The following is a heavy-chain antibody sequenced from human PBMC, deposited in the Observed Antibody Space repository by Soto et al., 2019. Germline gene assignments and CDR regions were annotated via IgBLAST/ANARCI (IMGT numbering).Heavy chain of an antibody. CDR3: ARAFEEAAAGPANYYYGMDV. CDR2: IIPIFGTA. D-gene: IGHD6-13*01. CDR1: GGTFSSYA. V-gene: IGHV1-69*12. J-gene: IGHJ6*02. Sequence: QVQLVQSGAEVKKPGSSVKVSCKASGGTFSSYATSWVRQAPGQGLEWMGGIIPIFGTANYAQKFQGRVTITADESTSTAYMELSSLRSEDTAVYYCARAFEEAAAGPANYYYGMDVWGQGTTVTVSS.